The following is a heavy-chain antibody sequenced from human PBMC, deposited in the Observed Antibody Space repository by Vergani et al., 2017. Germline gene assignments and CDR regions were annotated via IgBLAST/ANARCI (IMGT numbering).Heavy chain of an antibody. Sequence: QVQLQQWGAGLLKPSETLSLTCAVYGGSFSGYYWSWIRQPPGKGLEWIGEINHSGSTNYNPSLKSRVTISVDTSKNQFSLKLSSVTAADTAVYYCARGPRVRSYFVEHRQPHKHFDYWGQGTLGTVSS. J-gene: IGHJ4*02. CDR1: GGSFSGYY. V-gene: IGHV4-34*01. D-gene: IGHD1-26*01. CDR3: ARGPRVRSYFVEHRQPHKHFDY. CDR2: INHSGST.